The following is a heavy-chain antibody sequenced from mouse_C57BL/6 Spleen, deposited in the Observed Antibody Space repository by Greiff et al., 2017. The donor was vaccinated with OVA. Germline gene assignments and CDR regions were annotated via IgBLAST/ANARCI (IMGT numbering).Heavy chain of an antibody. CDR2: INPNNGGT. D-gene: IGHD2-1*01. Sequence: VQLQQSGPELVKPGASVKMSCKASGYTFTDYNMHWVKQSHGKSLEWIGYINPNNGGTSYNQKFKGKATLTVNKSSSTAYMELRSLTSEDSAVYYSASLYYGNYGFAYWGQGTLVTVSA. V-gene: IGHV1-22*01. CDR1: GYTFTDYN. CDR3: ASLYYGNYGFAY. J-gene: IGHJ3*01.